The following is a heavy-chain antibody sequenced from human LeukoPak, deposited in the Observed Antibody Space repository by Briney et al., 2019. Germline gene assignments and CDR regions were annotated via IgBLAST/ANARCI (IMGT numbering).Heavy chain of an antibody. J-gene: IGHJ4*02. Sequence: GGSLRLSCAASGFTFSSYDIHWVRQATGKGLEWVSGIGTAGEIYYPGSVKGRFTISREDAKNSLYLQMNSLRAGDTAVYYCVKDRGVRGLVGSRVVNGFIFDYWGQGTLVTVSS. CDR1: GFTFSSYD. CDR2: IGTAGEI. CDR3: VKDRGVRGLVGSRVVNGFIFDY. V-gene: IGHV3-13*01. D-gene: IGHD3-10*01.